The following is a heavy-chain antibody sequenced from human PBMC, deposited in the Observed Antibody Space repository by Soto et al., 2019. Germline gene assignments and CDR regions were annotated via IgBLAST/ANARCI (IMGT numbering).Heavy chain of an antibody. Sequence: PSETLSLTCAVSGDSITTTNWWSWVRQPPGKGLEWIGEIFHTGSTNYYPSLKSLVTISVDKSKNQFSLHLSSVTAADTAVYYCARLSVATTTAPDYWGQGTLVTVSS. J-gene: IGHJ4*02. CDR1: GDSITTTNW. CDR2: IFHTGST. V-gene: IGHV4-4*02. CDR3: ARLSVATTTAPDY. D-gene: IGHD1-1*01.